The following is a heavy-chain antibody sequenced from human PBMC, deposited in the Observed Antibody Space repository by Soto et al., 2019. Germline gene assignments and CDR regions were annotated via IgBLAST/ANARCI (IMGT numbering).Heavy chain of an antibody. CDR3: ARYATVTIRSMDV. CDR1: GFTFSSYS. CDR2: ISSSSSYI. D-gene: IGHD4-4*01. J-gene: IGHJ6*02. V-gene: IGHV3-21*01. Sequence: GGSLRLSCAASGFTFSSYSMNWVRQAPGKGLEWVSSISSSSSYIYYADSVKGRFTISRDNAKNSLYLQMNSLRAEDTAVYYCARYATVTIRSMDVWGQGTTVTVSS.